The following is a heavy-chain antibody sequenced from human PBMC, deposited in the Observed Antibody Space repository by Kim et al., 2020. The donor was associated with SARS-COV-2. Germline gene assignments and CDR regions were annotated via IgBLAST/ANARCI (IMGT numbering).Heavy chain of an antibody. CDR2: ISSSSSYT. Sequence: GGSLRLSCAASGFTFSDYYMSWIRQAPGKGLEWVSYISSSSSYTNYADSVKGRFTISRDNAKNSLYLQMNSLRAEDTAVYYCARDYGSGSWGGWGARSYGMDVWGQGTTVTVSS. CDR1: GFTFSDYY. CDR3: ARDYGSGSWGGWGARSYGMDV. J-gene: IGHJ6*02. V-gene: IGHV3-11*05. D-gene: IGHD3-10*01.